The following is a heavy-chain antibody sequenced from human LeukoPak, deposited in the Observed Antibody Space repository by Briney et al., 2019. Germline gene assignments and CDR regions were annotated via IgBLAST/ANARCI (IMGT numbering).Heavy chain of an antibody. CDR2: INPNSGGT. CDR1: GYTFTSYG. Sequence: ASVKVSCKASGYTFTSYGISWVRQAPGQGLEWMGWINPNSGGTNYAQKFQGRVTMTRDTSISTAYMELRSLRSDDTAVYYCARDQPFSTVTTRGDLDYWGQGTLVTVSS. J-gene: IGHJ4*02. V-gene: IGHV1-2*02. D-gene: IGHD4-17*01. CDR3: ARDQPFSTVTTRGDLDY.